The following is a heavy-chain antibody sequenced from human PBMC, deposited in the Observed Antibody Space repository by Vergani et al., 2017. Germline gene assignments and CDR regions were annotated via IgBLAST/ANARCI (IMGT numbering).Heavy chain of an antibody. CDR3: GRGSDNYN. J-gene: IGHJ4*02. CDR1: GFTFSSHA. D-gene: IGHD5-24*01. CDR2: IKNTGDST. V-gene: IGHV3-23*01. Sequence: EVQLLQSEGAVVQPGGSLRLSCVASGFTFSSHAMGWVRQGHGQGLEWVTSIKNTGDSTQYADSVKGRFTISRDNSKNTLYLQMNSLTVEDTAVYYCGRGSDNYNWGQGTLVTVSS.